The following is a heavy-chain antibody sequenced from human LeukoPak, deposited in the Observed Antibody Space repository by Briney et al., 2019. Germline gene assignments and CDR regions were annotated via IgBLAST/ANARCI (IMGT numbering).Heavy chain of an antibody. CDR1: GGTFSNYA. Sequence: ASVKVSCKASGGTFSNYAISWVRQAPGQGLEWMGGIIPIFGTANYAQKFQGRVTITADKSTSTAYMELSSLRSEDTAVYYCARSYDSSGYYILDYWGQGTLVTVSS. CDR3: ARSYDSSGYYILDY. V-gene: IGHV1-69*06. CDR2: IIPIFGTA. J-gene: IGHJ4*02. D-gene: IGHD3-22*01.